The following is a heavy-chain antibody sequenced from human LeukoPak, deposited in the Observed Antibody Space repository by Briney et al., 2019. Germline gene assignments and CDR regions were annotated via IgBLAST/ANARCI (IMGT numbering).Heavy chain of an antibody. CDR2: MNPNSGNT. Sequence: ASVKVSCKASGYTFTSYDINWVRQATGQGLEWMGWMNPNSGNTGYAQKFQGRVTMTRNTSISTAYMELSSLRSEDTAVYYCARVVVPAATDSNSYYFDYWGQGTLVTVSS. V-gene: IGHV1-8*01. D-gene: IGHD2-2*01. CDR1: GYTFTSYD. J-gene: IGHJ4*02. CDR3: ARVVVPAATDSNSYYFDY.